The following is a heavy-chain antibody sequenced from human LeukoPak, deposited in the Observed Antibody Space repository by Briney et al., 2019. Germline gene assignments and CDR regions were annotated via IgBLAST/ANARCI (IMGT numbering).Heavy chain of an antibody. Sequence: GGSLRLSCTASGFTFSNYALHWVRQTPGKGLEWVAVISYDGNYKYYADAVKGRFSISRDNAKNTLYLQMNSLRAEDTAVYYCAKDRQAARAEYFQHWGQGTLVTVSS. CDR3: AKDRQAARAEYFQH. V-gene: IGHV3-30*18. CDR1: GFTFSNYA. J-gene: IGHJ1*01. CDR2: ISYDGNYK. D-gene: IGHD6-6*01.